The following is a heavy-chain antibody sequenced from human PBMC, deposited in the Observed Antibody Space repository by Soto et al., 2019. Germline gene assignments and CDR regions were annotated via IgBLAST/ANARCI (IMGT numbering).Heavy chain of an antibody. Sequence: GGSLRLSCAASGFTFSDYYMSWIRQAPGKGLECVSYISSSGSTIYYADSVKGRFTISRDNAKNSLYLQMNSLRAEDTAVYYCAREIVATRRGPLPMDVWGKGTTVTVSS. V-gene: IGHV3-11*01. CDR1: GFTFSDYY. CDR2: ISSSGSTI. CDR3: AREIVATRRGPLPMDV. J-gene: IGHJ6*03. D-gene: IGHD5-12*01.